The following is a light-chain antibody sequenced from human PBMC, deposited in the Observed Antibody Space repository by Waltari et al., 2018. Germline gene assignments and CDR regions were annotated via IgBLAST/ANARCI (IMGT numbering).Light chain of an antibody. CDR3: QNHERLPAT. J-gene: IGKJ1*01. Sequence: EVVLTQSPGTLSLSPGERATLSCRASQSVGKYIVWYQQRPGQAPRLLIYAASTRATGIPDRLSGSGSGTDFSLTISRLEPEDFAVYYCQNHERLPATFGQGTKVEI. V-gene: IGKV3-20*01. CDR2: AAS. CDR1: QSVGKY.